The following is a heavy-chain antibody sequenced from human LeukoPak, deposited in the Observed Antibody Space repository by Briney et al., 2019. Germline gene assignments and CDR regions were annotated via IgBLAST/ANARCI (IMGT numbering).Heavy chain of an antibody. J-gene: IGHJ4*02. Sequence: GGSLRLSCAPSVYTLWIYSISCVRHAPEGGLVCVANKKQDGSAKFYMDSVKGRFTISRDNAKNSLYLQMNSLRAEDTAVYYCARVKSDTAVDDYWGQGTLVTVSS. D-gene: IGHD5-18*01. V-gene: IGHV3-7*05. CDR3: ARVKSDTAVDDY. CDR1: VYTLWIYS. CDR2: KKQDGSAK.